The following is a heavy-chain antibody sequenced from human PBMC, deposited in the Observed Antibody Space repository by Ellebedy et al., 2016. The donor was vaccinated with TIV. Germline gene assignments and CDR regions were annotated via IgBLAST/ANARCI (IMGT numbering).Heavy chain of an antibody. CDR2: ISSSSSYI. V-gene: IGHV3-21*01. Sequence: GGSLRLXXAASEFTFSSYSMNWVRQAPGKGLEWVSSISSSSSYISYADSVKGRFTISRDNAKNSVYLQMNSLRAEDTAVYYCARAVGGVGSTWGQGTLVTVSS. D-gene: IGHD1-26*01. CDR1: EFTFSSYS. CDR3: ARAVGGVGST. J-gene: IGHJ4*02.